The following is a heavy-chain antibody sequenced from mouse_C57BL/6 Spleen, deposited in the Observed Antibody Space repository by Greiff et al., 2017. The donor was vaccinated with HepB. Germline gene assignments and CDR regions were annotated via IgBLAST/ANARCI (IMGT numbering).Heavy chain of an antibody. D-gene: IGHD2-1*01. V-gene: IGHV1-69*01. CDR1: GYTFTSYW. CDR2: IDPSDSYT. J-gene: IGHJ1*03. CDR3: ARKGDYGNYDWYYDV. Sequence: QVQLQQSGAELVMPGASVKLSCKASGYTFTSYWMHWVKQRPGQGLEWIGEIDPSDSYTNYNQKFKGKSTLTVDKSSSTAYMQLSSLTSEDSAVYYCARKGDYGNYDWYYDVWGTGTTVTVSS.